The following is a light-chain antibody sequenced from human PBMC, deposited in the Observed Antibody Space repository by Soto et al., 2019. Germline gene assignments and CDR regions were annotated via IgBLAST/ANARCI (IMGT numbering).Light chain of an antibody. J-gene: IGKJ1*01. Sequence: EIVMTQSPATLSVSPGERATLSCRASQSVSSNYLAWYQQKPGQAPRLLIYGASSRATGIPGRFSGSGSGTDFTLTISRLEPEDFAVYYCQQYGSSGTFGQGTKVDI. V-gene: IGKV3-20*01. CDR1: QSVSSNY. CDR2: GAS. CDR3: QQYGSSGT.